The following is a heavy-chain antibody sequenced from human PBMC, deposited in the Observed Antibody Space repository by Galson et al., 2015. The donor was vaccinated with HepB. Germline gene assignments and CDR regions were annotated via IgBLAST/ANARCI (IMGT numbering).Heavy chain of an antibody. CDR1: GFTFSSYS. V-gene: IGHV3-21*01. D-gene: IGHD5-18*01. CDR2: ISTSNIYI. CDR3: AGTETAMDYYYYYGMDV. Sequence: SLRLSCAASGFTFSSYSMNWVRQAPGKGLEWVSSISTSNIYIYYADSVKGRFTISRDNAKNSLYLQMNSLRAEDTAVYYCAGTETAMDYYYYYGMDVWGQGTTVTVSS. J-gene: IGHJ6*02.